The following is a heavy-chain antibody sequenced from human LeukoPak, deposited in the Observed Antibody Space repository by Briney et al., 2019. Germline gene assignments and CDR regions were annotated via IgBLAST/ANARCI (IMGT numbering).Heavy chain of an antibody. D-gene: IGHD3-22*01. CDR2: IYYSGST. CDR1: GGSISSYY. CDR3: ARDPRYYDSSGYRPDWYFDL. Sequence: SETLSLTCTVSGGSISSYYWSWIRQPPGKGLEWIGYIYYSGSTNYNPSLKRRVTISVDTSKNQFSLKLSSVPAADTAVYYCARDPRYYDSSGYRPDWYFDLWGRGTLVTVSS. J-gene: IGHJ2*01. V-gene: IGHV4-59*01.